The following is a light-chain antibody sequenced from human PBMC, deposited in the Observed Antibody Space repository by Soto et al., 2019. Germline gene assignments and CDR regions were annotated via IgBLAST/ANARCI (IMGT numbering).Light chain of an antibody. V-gene: IGLV2-11*01. CDR3: WSYTSSDNWV. J-gene: IGLJ3*02. Sequence: QSALTQPRSVSGSPGQSVTISCTGSNSDVGAYNLVSWYQQFPGKAPKVIISAVSQWRSGISGRFSGSKSGNTASLTISGLQAEDEADYYCWSYTSSDNWVFGEGTKVTVL. CDR2: AVS. CDR1: NSDVGAYNL.